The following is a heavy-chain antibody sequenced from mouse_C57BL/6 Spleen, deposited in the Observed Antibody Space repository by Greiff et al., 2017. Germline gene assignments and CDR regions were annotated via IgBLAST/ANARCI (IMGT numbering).Heavy chain of an antibody. J-gene: IGHJ1*03. CDR2: ISYDGSN. V-gene: IGHV3-6*01. CDR1: GYSITSGYY. CDR3: ARCDWYFDV. Sequence: DVKLVESGPGLVKPSQSLSLTCSVTGYSITSGYYWNWIRQFPGNKLEWMGYISYDGSNNYNPSLKNRISITRDTSKNQFFLKLNSVTTEDTATYYCARCDWYFDVWGTGTTVTVSS.